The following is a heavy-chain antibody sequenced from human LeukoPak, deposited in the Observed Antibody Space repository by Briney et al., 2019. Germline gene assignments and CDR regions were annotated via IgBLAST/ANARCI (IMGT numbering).Heavy chain of an antibody. CDR2: ISYSGST. CDR3: ARDDYGDYFDY. V-gene: IGHV4-4*02. D-gene: IGHD4-17*01. CDR1: GGSIRSTNW. J-gene: IGHJ4*02. Sequence: SETLSLTCGVPGGSIRSTNWWSWVRQPPGQGLEWIGYISYSGSTNYNPSLKSRVNISVDTSKNQFSLKLSSVTAADTAVYYCARDDYGDYFDYWGQGTLATVSS.